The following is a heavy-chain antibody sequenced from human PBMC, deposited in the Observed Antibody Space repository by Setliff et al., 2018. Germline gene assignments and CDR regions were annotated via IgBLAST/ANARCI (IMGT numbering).Heavy chain of an antibody. J-gene: IGHJ6*03. D-gene: IGHD3-16*02. V-gene: IGHV7-4-1*02. CDR2: INTNTGNP. CDR1: GYSFSTYA. Sequence: GASVKVSCMASGYSFSTYAMSWIRQAPGQGLEWMGWINTNTGNPSYAQGFTGRFVFSLDTSVSTAYLQISSLKPEDTAMYYCARASRFATIVWKGDYYMDVWGKGTTVTVSS. CDR3: ARASRFATIVWKGDYYMDV.